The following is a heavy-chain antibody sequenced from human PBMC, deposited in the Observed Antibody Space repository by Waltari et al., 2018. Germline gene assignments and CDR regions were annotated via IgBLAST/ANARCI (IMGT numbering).Heavy chain of an antibody. D-gene: IGHD6-6*01. J-gene: IGHJ6*02. CDR2: MNPNSGNT. CDR3: ASREYSSSSDYYYGMDV. V-gene: IGHV1-8*01. Sequence: QVQLVQSGAEVKKPGASVKVSCKASGYTFTSYDINWVRQATGQGLEWMGCMNPNSGNTGYAQKFQGRVTMTRNTSISTAYMELSSLRSEDTAVYYCASREYSSSSDYYYGMDVWGQGTTVTVSS. CDR1: GYTFTSYD.